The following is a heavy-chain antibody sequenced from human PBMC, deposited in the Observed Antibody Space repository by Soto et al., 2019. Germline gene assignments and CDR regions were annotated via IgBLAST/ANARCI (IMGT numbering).Heavy chain of an antibody. Sequence: ASVKVSCKASGYTFTSYAMHWVRQAPGQRLEWMGWINAGNGNTKYSQKFQGRVTITRDTSASTAYMELSSLRSEDTVVYYCASRKAAAGYGDVDYWGQGTLVTVS. CDR2: INAGNGNT. D-gene: IGHD6-13*01. CDR3: ASRKAAAGYGDVDY. J-gene: IGHJ4*02. V-gene: IGHV1-3*01. CDR1: GYTFTSYA.